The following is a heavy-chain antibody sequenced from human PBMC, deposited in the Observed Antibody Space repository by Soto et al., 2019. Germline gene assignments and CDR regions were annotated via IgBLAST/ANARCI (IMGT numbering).Heavy chain of an antibody. V-gene: IGHV4-59*01. Sequence: SETLSLTCTVSGGSISSYYWSWIRQPPGKGLEWIGYIYYSGSTNYNPSLKSRVTISVDTSKNQFSLKLSSVTAADTAVYYCARSNDLWSGYPYYFDYWGQGTLVTVSS. D-gene: IGHD3-3*01. J-gene: IGHJ4*02. CDR1: GGSISSYY. CDR2: IYYSGST. CDR3: ARSNDLWSGYPYYFDY.